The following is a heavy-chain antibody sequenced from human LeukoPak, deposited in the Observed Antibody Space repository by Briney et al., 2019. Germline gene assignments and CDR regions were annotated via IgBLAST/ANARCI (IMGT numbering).Heavy chain of an antibody. J-gene: IGHJ4*02. CDR2: ISSSGSTI. D-gene: IGHD4-23*01. V-gene: IGHV3-11*01. CDR1: GFTFRDYY. Sequence: GGSLRLSCAASGFTFRDYYMSWIRQAPGKGLEWVSYISSSGSTIYYANSVKGRFTISRDNAKNSLYLQKNSLRDEDTAVYYCARESGNSVDYWGQGTLVTVSS. CDR3: ARESGNSVDY.